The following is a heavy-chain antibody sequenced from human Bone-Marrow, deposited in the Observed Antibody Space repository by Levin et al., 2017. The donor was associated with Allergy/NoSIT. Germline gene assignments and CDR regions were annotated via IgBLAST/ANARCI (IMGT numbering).Heavy chain of an antibody. V-gene: IGHV1-2*02. CDR3: ARSRWGQEGLLWFGEYNWFDP. J-gene: IGHJ5*02. CDR1: GYTFTGYY. D-gene: IGHD3-10*01. CDR2: INPNSGGT. Sequence: GESLKISCKASGYTFTGYYMHWVRQAPGQGLEWMGWINPNSGGTNYAQKIQGRVTMTRDTSISTAYMELSRLRSDDTAVYYCARSRWGQEGLLWFGEYNWFDPWGQGTLVTVSS.